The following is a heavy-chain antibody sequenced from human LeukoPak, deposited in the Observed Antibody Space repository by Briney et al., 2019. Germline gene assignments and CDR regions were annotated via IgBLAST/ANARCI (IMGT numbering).Heavy chain of an antibody. Sequence: GASVKVSCKASGGTFSSYAISWVRQAPGQGLEWMGRIIPILGIANYAQKFQGRVTITADKSTSTAYMELSSLRSEDTAVYYCARDALRGADAFDIWGQGTMVTVSS. CDR1: GGTFSSYA. CDR2: IIPILGIA. D-gene: IGHD3-16*01. J-gene: IGHJ3*02. CDR3: ARDALRGADAFDI. V-gene: IGHV1-69*04.